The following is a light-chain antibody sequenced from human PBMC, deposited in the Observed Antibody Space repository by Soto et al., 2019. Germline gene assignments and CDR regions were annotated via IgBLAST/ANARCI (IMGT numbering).Light chain of an antibody. Sequence: DIVMTQSPDSLALSLGERATIHCKSSQSISYSSINKNYLAWYKQRPGQPPKVLFYWASTRQSGVPDRLSARGSGTDFTLIMTSLQEEDLEVYYCQQYFSSQLNFGGGTKVDI. J-gene: IGKJ4*01. CDR1: QSISYSSINKNY. CDR3: QQYFSSQLN. CDR2: WAS. V-gene: IGKV4-1*01.